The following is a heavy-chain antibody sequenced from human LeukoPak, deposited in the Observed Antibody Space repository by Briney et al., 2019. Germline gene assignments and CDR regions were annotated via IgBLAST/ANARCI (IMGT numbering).Heavy chain of an antibody. CDR3: ARLEYSYVSGNYYKLFDY. V-gene: IGHV3-48*02. J-gene: IGHJ4*02. CDR2: ISSSGSTI. CDR1: GFTFSSYN. Sequence: GGSLRLSCAASGFTFSSYNMSWVRQAPGKGLEWVSDISSSGSTIYFADSVKGRFTISRDNAKNSLYLQMNSLRDEDTAVYYCARLEYSYVSGNYYKLFDYWGQGTLVTVCS. D-gene: IGHD3-10*01.